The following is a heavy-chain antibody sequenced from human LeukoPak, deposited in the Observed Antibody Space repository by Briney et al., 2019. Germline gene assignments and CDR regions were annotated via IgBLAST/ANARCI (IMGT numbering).Heavy chain of an antibody. Sequence: ASVKVSCKASGGTFSNYAISWVRQAPGQGLEWMGGVIPIFRTANYAQKFQGRVTITTDESTSTVYMELSSLGSEDTAVYYCARGGRAPRYYYYMDVWGKGTTVTVSS. CDR3: ARGGRAPRYYYYMDV. CDR1: GGTFSNYA. J-gene: IGHJ6*03. V-gene: IGHV1-69*05. D-gene: IGHD3-16*01. CDR2: VIPIFRTA.